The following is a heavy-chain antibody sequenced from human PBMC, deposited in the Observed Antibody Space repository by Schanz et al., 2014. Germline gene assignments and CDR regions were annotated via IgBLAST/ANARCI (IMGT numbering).Heavy chain of an antibody. CDR3: ARYGFRKFGVVYGLAV. CDR2: ISSSSSYT. J-gene: IGHJ6*02. D-gene: IGHD3-3*01. CDR1: GFSFSSYS. V-gene: IGHV3-11*05. Sequence: VQLVESGGGLVQPGESLRLSCAVSGFSFSSYSMSWVRQAPGKGLEWVSYISSSSSYTNYADSVKGRFTISRDNAKNSLYLQMNSLRVEDTAVYYCARYGFRKFGVVYGLAVWGQGTTVTVS.